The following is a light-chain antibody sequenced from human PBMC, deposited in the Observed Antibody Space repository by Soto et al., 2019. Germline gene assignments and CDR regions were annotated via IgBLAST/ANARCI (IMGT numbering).Light chain of an antibody. J-gene: IGKJ1*01. Sequence: EIVLTQSPGTLSLSPGERATLSCRASQSVSSYLAWYQQNPGQSPRLLIYDASTRAPGISARFSGSGSGPDFTLTICSLKPEDFADYYCQHRSNWPLTFVQGTKVQVK. CDR1: QSVSSY. CDR2: DAS. CDR3: QHRSNWPLT. V-gene: IGKV3-11*01.